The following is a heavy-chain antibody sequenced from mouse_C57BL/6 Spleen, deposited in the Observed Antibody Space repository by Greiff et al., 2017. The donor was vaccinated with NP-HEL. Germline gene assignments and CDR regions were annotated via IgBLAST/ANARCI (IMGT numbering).Heavy chain of an antibody. CDR2: ISSGSSTI. J-gene: IGHJ2*01. Sequence: EVQLVESGGGLVKPGGSLKLSCAASGFTFSDYGMHWVRQAPEKGLEWVAYISSGSSTIYYADTVKGRFTISRDNAKNTLFLQMTSLRSEDTAMYYCGRPGLLRSPSYYFDYWGQGTTLTVSS. V-gene: IGHV5-17*01. CDR1: GFTFSDYG. CDR3: GRPGLLRSPSYYFDY. D-gene: IGHD1-1*01.